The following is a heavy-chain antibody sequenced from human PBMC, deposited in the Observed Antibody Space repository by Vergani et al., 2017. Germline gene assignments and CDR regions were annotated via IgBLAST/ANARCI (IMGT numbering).Heavy chain of an antibody. J-gene: IGHJ4*02. Sequence: QVKLQESGPGLLKPSQTLSLTCTVSGESIRSGSHYWSWLRQPAGKGPEWIGHIHTGGSTDLNPSFKSRVSISVDTSKSQFSLKLNSVTVAETAVYYCARSRPYCTSGSCPAIWGQGTLVTVSS. CDR1: GESIRSGSHY. V-gene: IGHV4-61*02. CDR3: ARSRPYCTSGSCPAI. CDR2: IHTGGST. D-gene: IGHD2-15*01.